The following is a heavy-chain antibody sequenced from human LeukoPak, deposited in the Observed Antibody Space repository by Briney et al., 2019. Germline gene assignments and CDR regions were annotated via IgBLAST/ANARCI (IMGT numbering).Heavy chain of an antibody. V-gene: IGHV3-23*01. CDR2: ISGSGGST. Sequence: GGSLRLSCAASGFTFSSYAMSWVRQAPGKGLEWVSAISGSGGSTYYADSVKGRFTISRDNSKNTLYLQMNSLRAEDTAVYYCAKDPGDIVVVPAGGFDPWGQGTLVTVSS. CDR1: GFTFSSYA. J-gene: IGHJ5*02. D-gene: IGHD2-2*01. CDR3: AKDPGDIVVVPAGGFDP.